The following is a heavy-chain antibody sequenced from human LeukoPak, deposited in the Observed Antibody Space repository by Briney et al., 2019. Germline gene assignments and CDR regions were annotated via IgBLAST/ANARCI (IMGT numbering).Heavy chain of an antibody. J-gene: IGHJ6*02. CDR2: ISYDGSNK. Sequence: GGSLRLSCAASGFTFSNYGIHWVRQAPGKGLEWVAVISYDGSNKYYADSVKGRFTIPRDNSKNTLYLQMNSLRAEDTAVYYCARTLVVVMYYGMDVWGQGTTVTVSS. V-gene: IGHV3-30*03. D-gene: IGHD3-22*01. CDR3: ARTLVVVMYYGMDV. CDR1: GFTFSNYG.